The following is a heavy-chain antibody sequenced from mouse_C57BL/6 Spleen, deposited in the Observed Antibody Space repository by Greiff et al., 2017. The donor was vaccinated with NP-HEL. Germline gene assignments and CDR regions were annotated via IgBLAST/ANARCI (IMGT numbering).Heavy chain of an antibody. Sequence: VQLQQSGPELVKPGASVKISCKASGYAFSSSWMNWVKQRPGKGLEWIGRIYPGDGDTNYNGQFKGKATLTADKSSSTAYMQLSSLTSEDSAVYFCAREGNYYGSSYVEFDYWGQGTTLTVSS. V-gene: IGHV1-82*01. J-gene: IGHJ2*01. D-gene: IGHD1-1*01. CDR2: IYPGDGDT. CDR1: GYAFSSSW. CDR3: AREGNYYGSSYVEFDY.